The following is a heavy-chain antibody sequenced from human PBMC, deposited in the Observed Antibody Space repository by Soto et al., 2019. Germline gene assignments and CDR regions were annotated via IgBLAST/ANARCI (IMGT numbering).Heavy chain of an antibody. CDR2: INHSGST. D-gene: IGHD3-10*01. V-gene: IGHV4-34*01. CDR3: ARGVTMVRGSLDV. CDR1: GGSFSGYY. J-gene: IGHJ6*02. Sequence: QVQLQQWGAGLLKPSETLSLTCAVYGGSFSGYYWSWIRQPPGKGLEWIGEINHSGSTNYNPSLKIRVTISVDTAKNQFSLKLSSVTAADTAVYDCARGVTMVRGSLDVWGHGTTVTVSS.